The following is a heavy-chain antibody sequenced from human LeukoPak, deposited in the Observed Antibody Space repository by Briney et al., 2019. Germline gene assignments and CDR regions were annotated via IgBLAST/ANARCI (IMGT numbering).Heavy chain of an antibody. J-gene: IGHJ4*02. CDR2: ISSSGSTI. CDR3: AREVRYTSSWYVYYYFDY. V-gene: IGHV3-11*01. Sequence: GGSLRLSCAASGITFSDHYMSWIRQAPGKGLEWVAHISSSGSTIEYADSVKGRFATSRDNAKNTLYLQMISLSVEDTAVYYCAREVRYTSSWYVYYYFDYWGQGTLVTVSS. D-gene: IGHD6-13*01. CDR1: GITFSDHY.